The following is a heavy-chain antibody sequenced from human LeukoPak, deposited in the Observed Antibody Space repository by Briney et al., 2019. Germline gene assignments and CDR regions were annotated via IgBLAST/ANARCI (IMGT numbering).Heavy chain of an antibody. Sequence: PGGSLRLSCAASGFTFSSYWMHWVRQAPGKGLVWVSRINSDGSSTSYADSLKGRFTISRDNAKNTLYLQMNSLRAEDTAVYYCARGRYFDWQYYFDYWGQGTLVTVSS. CDR3: ARGRYFDWQYYFDY. CDR1: GFTFSSYW. D-gene: IGHD3-9*01. V-gene: IGHV3-74*01. J-gene: IGHJ4*02. CDR2: INSDGSST.